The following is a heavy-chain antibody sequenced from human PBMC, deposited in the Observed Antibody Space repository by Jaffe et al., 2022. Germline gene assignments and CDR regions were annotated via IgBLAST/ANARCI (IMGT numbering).Heavy chain of an antibody. Sequence: QVQLVESGGGVVQPGGSLRLSCAASGFTFSSYGMHWVRQAPGKGLEWVAFIRYDGSNKYYADSVKGRFTISRDNSKNTLYLQMNSLRAEDTAVYYCAKVRRYYGSGYYYYYYMDVWGKGTTVTVSS. CDR1: GFTFSSYG. J-gene: IGHJ6*03. CDR3: AKVRRYYGSGYYYYYYMDV. V-gene: IGHV3-30*02. CDR2: IRYDGSNK. D-gene: IGHD3-10*01.